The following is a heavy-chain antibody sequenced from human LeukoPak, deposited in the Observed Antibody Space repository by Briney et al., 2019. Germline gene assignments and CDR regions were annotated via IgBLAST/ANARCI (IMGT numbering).Heavy chain of an antibody. J-gene: IGHJ4*02. V-gene: IGHV4-38-2*02. CDR1: GYSISSGYY. CDR2: IYHSGST. D-gene: IGHD3-10*01. Sequence: SETLSLTCAVSGYSISSGYYWGWIRQPPGKGLEWIGSIYHSGSTYYNPSLKSRVTIPVDPSKNQFSLKLSSVTAADTAVYYCARDDAYYGSGSDYWGQGTLVTVSS. CDR3: ARDDAYYGSGSDY.